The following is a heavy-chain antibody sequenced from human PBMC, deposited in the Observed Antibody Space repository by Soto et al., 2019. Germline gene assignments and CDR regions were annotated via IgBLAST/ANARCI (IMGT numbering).Heavy chain of an antibody. D-gene: IGHD2-2*01. V-gene: IGHV1-18*01. Sequence: ASVKVSCKASGYTFTSFGISWVRQAPGQGLEWMGWISTSNGDTKYAREVQGRVTMSTDTTTSTAYMELSSLKSDDTAVYYCAREYCVTTSCYGVDDWAQGILVTVSS. J-gene: IGHJ4*02. CDR2: ISTSNGDT. CDR1: GYTFTSFG. CDR3: AREYCVTTSCYGVDD.